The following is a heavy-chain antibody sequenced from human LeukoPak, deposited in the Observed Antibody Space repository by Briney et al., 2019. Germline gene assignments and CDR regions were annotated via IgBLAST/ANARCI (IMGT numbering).Heavy chain of an antibody. CDR2: IMSDGGT. Sequence: GGSLRLSCAASGFAFSVSWMHWVRQAPGKGLVWVSVIMSDGGTAYADSVKGRFTISRDNAKNTVYLQMNSLRDEDTAVYYCAKDYFGSLEYWGQGILVTVSS. V-gene: IGHV3-74*03. J-gene: IGHJ4*02. CDR3: AKDYFGSLEY. CDR1: GFAFSVSW. D-gene: IGHD2/OR15-2a*01.